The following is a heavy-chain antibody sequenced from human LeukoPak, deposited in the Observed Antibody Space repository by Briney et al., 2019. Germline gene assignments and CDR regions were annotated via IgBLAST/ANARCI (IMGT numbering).Heavy chain of an antibody. V-gene: IGHV3-23*01. Sequence: PGGSLRLSCAASEFTFSSYAMSWVRQAPGKGLEWVSAISGSGGSTYYADSVKGRFTISRDNSKNTLYLQMNSLRAEDTAVYYCAKALAVQSDYYGMDVWGQGTTVTVSS. CDR3: AKALAVQSDYYGMDV. D-gene: IGHD6-19*01. CDR1: EFTFSSYA. J-gene: IGHJ6*02. CDR2: ISGSGGST.